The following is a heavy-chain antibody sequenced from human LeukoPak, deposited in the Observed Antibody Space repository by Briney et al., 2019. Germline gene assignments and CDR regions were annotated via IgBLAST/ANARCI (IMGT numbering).Heavy chain of an antibody. Sequence: SETLSLTCTVSGVSMSVHYWSWIRQTPGEGLEWIGHIYYTGGATYNPSLKSPVSISVYTSQNQFSLRRTSVTAAGTGVYLCVRIYLVYYGSEIYQYYFDYWRQGMLLTVSS. CDR1: GVSMSVHY. J-gene: IGHJ4*02. CDR3: VRIYLVYYGSEIYQYYFDY. CDR2: IYYTGGA. D-gene: IGHD3-10*01. V-gene: IGHV4-59*11.